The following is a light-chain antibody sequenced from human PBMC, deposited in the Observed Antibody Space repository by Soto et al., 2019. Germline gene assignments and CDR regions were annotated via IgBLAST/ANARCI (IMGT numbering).Light chain of an antibody. V-gene: IGKV3D-20*01. CDR2: DPP. J-gene: IGKJ2*01. Sequence: EIVLTQSPATLSLSPGERATLSCATSQSVSSSYLAWYQQKPGLAPRLLIYDPPSRATGITDSSSGSGSGTDSTLTISRLEPVEFAVYYCQQYCSSPYTFGQGTKLEIK. CDR1: QSVSSSY. CDR3: QQYCSSPYT.